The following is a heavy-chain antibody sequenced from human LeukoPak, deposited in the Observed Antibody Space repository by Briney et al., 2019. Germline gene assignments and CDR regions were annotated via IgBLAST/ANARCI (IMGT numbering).Heavy chain of an antibody. CDR3: TRDRHCSSTSCYTPGWFDP. CDR2: IRSKAYGGTT. Sequence: GGSLRLSCTASGFTFGDYAMSWVRQAPGKGLEWVGFIRSKAYGGTTEYAASVKGRFTISRDDSKSIAYLQMNSPKTEVTAVYYCTRDRHCSSTSCYTPGWFDPWGQGTLVTVSS. V-gene: IGHV3-49*04. D-gene: IGHD2-2*02. CDR1: GFTFGDYA. J-gene: IGHJ5*02.